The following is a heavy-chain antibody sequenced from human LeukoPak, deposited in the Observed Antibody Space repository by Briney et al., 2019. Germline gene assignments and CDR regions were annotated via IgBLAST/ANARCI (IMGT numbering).Heavy chain of an antibody. CDR3: ARGDYSGSGSFYHGAFDI. CDR1: GFTFSSYW. J-gene: IGHJ3*02. Sequence: GGSLRLSCAASGFTFSSYWMSWVRQAPGKGLEWVAIIKPDGSEKHYVDSVKGRLTIARDNAKNSLCLQMNSLRAEDTAVYYCARGDYSGSGSFYHGAFDIWGQGTMVTVSS. D-gene: IGHD3-10*01. CDR2: IKPDGSEK. V-gene: IGHV3-7*03.